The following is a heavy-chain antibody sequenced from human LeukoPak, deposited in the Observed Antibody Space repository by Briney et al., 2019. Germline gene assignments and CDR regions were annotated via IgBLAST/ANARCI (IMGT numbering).Heavy chain of an antibody. CDR1: AFTFSSYW. J-gene: IGHJ4*02. Sequence: GGSLRLTCVASAFTFSSYWMTWVRQAPGKGLERVASIRQDGSEKYCVDSVKGRFIISRDNAKNSLYLQMNSLRAEDTAVYYCARDGGYCSGGTCYSTYWGQGTLVTVSS. V-gene: IGHV3-7*03. CDR3: ARDGGYCSGGTCYSTY. CDR2: IRQDGSEK. D-gene: IGHD2-15*01.